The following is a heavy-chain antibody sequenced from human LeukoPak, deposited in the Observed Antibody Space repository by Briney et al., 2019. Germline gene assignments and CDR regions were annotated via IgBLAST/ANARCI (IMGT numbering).Heavy chain of an antibody. D-gene: IGHD3/OR15-3a*01. CDR1: GLDFNKYW. V-gene: IGHV3-7*01. CDR2: IKHDDTEI. Sequence: GGSLRLSCAASGLDFNKYWMNWVRQAPGKGLEWVANIKHDDTEINYVDSVRGRFTVSRDNAKNSLYLQLNSLRHEDAAVYFCARGGYYNFWTGLVDYWGLGTRVTVSS. J-gene: IGHJ4*02. CDR3: ARGGYYNFWTGLVDY.